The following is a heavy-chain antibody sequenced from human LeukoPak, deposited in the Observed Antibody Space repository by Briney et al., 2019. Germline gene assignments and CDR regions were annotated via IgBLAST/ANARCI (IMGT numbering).Heavy chain of an antibody. V-gene: IGHV1-8*01. CDR2: MNPNSGNT. J-gene: IGHJ1*01. CDR1: GYTFTSYD. Sequence: ASVKVSCKASGYTFTSYDINWVRQATGQGLEWMGWMNPNSGNTGYAQKFQGRVTMARNTSISTAYMELSSLRSEDTAAYYCAGGREPKNKYFQHWGQGTLVTVSS. CDR3: AGGREPKNKYFQH. D-gene: IGHD2/OR15-2a*01.